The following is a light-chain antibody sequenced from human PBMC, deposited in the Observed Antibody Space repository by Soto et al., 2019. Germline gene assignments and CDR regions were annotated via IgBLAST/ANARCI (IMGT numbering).Light chain of an antibody. J-gene: IGLJ1*01. Sequence: QSALTQPASVSGSPGQSITISCTGTSSDVGSYNLVSWYQQHPGKAPKLMIYEVSKRPSGVSNRFSGSKAGNTASLTISGLQAEDEADYYSCSYAGSYVFGTGTKLTVL. CDR2: EVS. CDR3: CSYAGSYV. V-gene: IGLV2-23*02. CDR1: SSDVGSYNL.